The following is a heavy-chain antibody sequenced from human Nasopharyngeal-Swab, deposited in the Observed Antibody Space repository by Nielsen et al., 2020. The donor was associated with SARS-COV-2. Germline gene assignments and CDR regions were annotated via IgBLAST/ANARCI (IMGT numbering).Heavy chain of an antibody. CDR1: GGSISSSSYY. D-gene: IGHD6-13*01. V-gene: IGHV4-39*07. J-gene: IGHJ6*02. CDR3: VGSSWYGDYYYYYGMDV. CDR2: IYYSGST. Sequence: LRLSCTVSGGSISSSSYYWGWIRQPPGKGLEWIGSIYYSGSTYYNPSLKSRVTISVDTSKNQFSLKLSSVTAADTAVYYCVGSSWYGDYYYYYGMDVWGQGTTITVSS.